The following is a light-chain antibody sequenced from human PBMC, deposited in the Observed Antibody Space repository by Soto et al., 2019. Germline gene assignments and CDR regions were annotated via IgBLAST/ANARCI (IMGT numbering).Light chain of an antibody. CDR2: GNS. CDR3: QSYDSMMSGSGV. V-gene: IGLV1-40*01. J-gene: IGLJ2*01. CDR1: SSNIGAGYD. Sequence: QTVVTQPPSVSGAPGQRVTISCTGSSSNIGAGYDVHWYQQLPGTAPKLLIYGNSNRPSGVSDRFSGSKSGTSASLAITGLQAEDEADYYCQSYDSMMSGSGVFGGGTKLTVL.